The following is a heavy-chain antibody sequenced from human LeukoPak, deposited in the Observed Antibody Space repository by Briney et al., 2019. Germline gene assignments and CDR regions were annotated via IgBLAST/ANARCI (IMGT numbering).Heavy chain of an antibody. CDR1: GYTLTELS. J-gene: IGHJ5*02. D-gene: IGHD3-22*01. Sequence: GASVKVSCKVSGYTLTELSMHWVRQAPGKGLEWMGGFDPEDGETIHAQKFQGRVTMTEDTSTDTAYMELSSLRSEDTAVYYCATDRWYYDSSGQNLKNWFDPWGQGTLVTVSS. V-gene: IGHV1-24*01. CDR3: ATDRWYYDSSGQNLKNWFDP. CDR2: FDPEDGET.